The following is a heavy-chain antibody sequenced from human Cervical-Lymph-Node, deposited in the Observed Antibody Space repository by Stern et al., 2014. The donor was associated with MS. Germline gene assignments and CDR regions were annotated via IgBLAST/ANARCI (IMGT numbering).Heavy chain of an antibody. J-gene: IGHJ4*02. V-gene: IGHV1-46*01. CDR3: TRAVGGVGRE. D-gene: IGHD3-16*01. Sequence: GQLLESGPEVKKPGASVMVSCKTSGYTFTNYYIHWVRQAPGQGLEWMGIINPTGSVTASAQKFQGRLTMTRDTSTTTVYMRLITLTSEDTAMYYCTRAVGGVGREWGQGTLVFVSS. CDR1: GYTFTNYY. CDR2: INPTGSVT.